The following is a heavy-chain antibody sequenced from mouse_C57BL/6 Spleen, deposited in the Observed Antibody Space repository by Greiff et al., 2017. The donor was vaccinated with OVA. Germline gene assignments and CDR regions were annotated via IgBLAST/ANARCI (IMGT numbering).Heavy chain of an antibody. J-gene: IGHJ4*01. V-gene: IGHV1-80*01. Sequence: QVQLQQSGAELVKPGASVKISCKASGYAFSSYWMNWVKQRPGKGLEWIGQIYPGDGDTNYNGKFKGKATLTADKSSSTAYMQLSSLTSEDSAVYFCASYPDYDYFYYAMDYWGQGTSVTVSS. CDR2: IYPGDGDT. D-gene: IGHD2-4*01. CDR1: GYAFSSYW. CDR3: ASYPDYDYFYYAMDY.